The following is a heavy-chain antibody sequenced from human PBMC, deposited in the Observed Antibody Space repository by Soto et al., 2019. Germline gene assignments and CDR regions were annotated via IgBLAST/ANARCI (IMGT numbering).Heavy chain of an antibody. CDR3: ARDVDTAMVSGGLSFDY. D-gene: IGHD5-18*01. Sequence: PGRSLRLSCAASGFTFSSYSMNWVRQAPGKGLEWVSSISSSSSYIYYADSVKGRFTISRDNAKNSLYLQMNSLRAEDTAVYYCARDVDTAMVSGGLSFDYWGQGTLVTVSS. V-gene: IGHV3-21*01. CDR1: GFTFSSYS. CDR2: ISSSSSYI. J-gene: IGHJ4*02.